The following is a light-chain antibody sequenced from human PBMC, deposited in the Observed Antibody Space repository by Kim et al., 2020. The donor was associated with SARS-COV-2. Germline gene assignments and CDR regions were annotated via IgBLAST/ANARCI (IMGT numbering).Light chain of an antibody. CDR2: YDS. CDR3: QVWDTFTDHRV. J-gene: IGLJ3*02. Sequence: SYELTQPPSVSVAPGKTARITCEGDNIGTKSMHWYHQKAGQAPVLVIYYDSDRPSGMPERFSGSNSGNTATLTITRVEAGDEGDYYCQVWDTFTDHRVFG. V-gene: IGLV3-21*04. CDR1: NIGTKS.